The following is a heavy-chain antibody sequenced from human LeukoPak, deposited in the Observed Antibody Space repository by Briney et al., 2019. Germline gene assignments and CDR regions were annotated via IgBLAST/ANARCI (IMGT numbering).Heavy chain of an antibody. J-gene: IGHJ4*02. V-gene: IGHV4-38-2*02. D-gene: IGHD2-8*01. CDR3: ARDIVLMVYAIRSSYFDY. CDR1: GYSISSGYY. CDR2: IYHSGST. Sequence: SETLSLTCTVSGYSISSGYYWGRIRQPPGKGLEWIGSIYHSGSTYYNPSLKSRVTISVDTSKNQFSLKLSSVTAADTAVYYCARDIVLMVYAIRSSYFDYWGQGTLVTVSS.